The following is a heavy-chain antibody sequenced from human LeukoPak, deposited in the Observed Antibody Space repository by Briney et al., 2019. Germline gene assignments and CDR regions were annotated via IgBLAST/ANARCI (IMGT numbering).Heavy chain of an antibody. CDR2: ISSDGSNG. CDR3: AREVGKRDFDY. CDR1: GFTFSFYS. V-gene: IGHV3-30*04. Sequence: PGGSLRLSCAASGFTFSFYSIHWVRQAPGKGLEWVAVISSDGSNGYYADSVKGRFTISRDNSKNTLYLQMNSLRVEDTAVYYCAREVGKRDFDYWGQGTLVTVSS. J-gene: IGHJ4*02. D-gene: IGHD1-26*01.